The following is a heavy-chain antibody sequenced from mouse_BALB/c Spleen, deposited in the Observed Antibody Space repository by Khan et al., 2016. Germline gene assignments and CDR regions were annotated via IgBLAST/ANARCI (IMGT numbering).Heavy chain of an antibody. Sequence: EVQLQESGAELVKPGASVKLSCTASGFNIKDTYMHWVKQRPEQGLEWIGRIDPANGNTKYDPKFQGKATITADTSSNTAYLQLSSLTSEDTAVYYCAGGNYDDDGYYWGQGTTLTVSS. CDR2: IDPANGNT. D-gene: IGHD2-4*01. CDR1: GFNIKDTY. V-gene: IGHV14-3*02. CDR3: AGGNYDDDGYY. J-gene: IGHJ2*01.